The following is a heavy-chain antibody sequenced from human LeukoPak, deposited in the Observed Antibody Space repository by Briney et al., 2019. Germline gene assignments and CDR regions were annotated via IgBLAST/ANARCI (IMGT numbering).Heavy chain of an antibody. D-gene: IGHD5-24*01. V-gene: IGHV3-7*01. CDR3: ARTRRDGYNQRYYFDN. Sequence: SGGSLRLSCAASGFTFSSYWMSWVRQAPGKGLEWVANIKQDGSEKYYVDSVKGRFTISRDNAKNSLYLQMNSLRAEDTAVYYCARTRRDGYNQRYYFDNCGQKTLVTVSS. CDR1: GFTFSSYW. CDR2: IKQDGSEK. J-gene: IGHJ4*02.